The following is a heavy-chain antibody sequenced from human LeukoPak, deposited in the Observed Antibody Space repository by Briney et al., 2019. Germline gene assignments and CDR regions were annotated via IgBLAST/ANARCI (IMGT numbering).Heavy chain of an antibody. Sequence: GASVKVSCKASGYTFTSYYMHWVRQAPGQGLEWMGIINPSGGSTSYAQKFQGRVTMTRDTSISTAYMELSRLRSDDTAVYYCAIDTAMVRRTDYWGQGTLVTVSS. J-gene: IGHJ4*02. CDR2: INPSGGST. V-gene: IGHV1-46*01. CDR3: AIDTAMVRRTDY. CDR1: GYTFTSYY. D-gene: IGHD5-18*01.